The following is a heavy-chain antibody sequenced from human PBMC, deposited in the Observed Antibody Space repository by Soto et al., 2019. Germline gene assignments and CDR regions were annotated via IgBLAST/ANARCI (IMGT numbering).Heavy chain of an antibody. J-gene: IGHJ5*02. CDR1: GGSISSSSYY. V-gene: IGHV4-39*01. Sequence: PSETLSLTCTVSGGSISSSSYYWGWIRQPPGKGLEWIGSIYYSGSTYYNPSLKSRVTISVDTSKNQFSLKLSSVTAADTAVYYCARQTPTMVRGFRWFDPWGQGTLVTVSS. CDR3: ARQTPTMVRGFRWFDP. D-gene: IGHD3-10*01. CDR2: IYYSGST.